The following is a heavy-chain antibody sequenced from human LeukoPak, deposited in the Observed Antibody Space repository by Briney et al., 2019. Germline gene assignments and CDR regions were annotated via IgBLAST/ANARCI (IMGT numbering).Heavy chain of an antibody. Sequence: SETLSLTCTVSGGSISSGSYYWSWIRQPAGKGLEWIGRIYTSGSTNYNPSLKSRVTISVDTSKNQFSLKLSSVTAADTAVYYCARNLGSYGSIDAFDIWGQGTMVTVSS. CDR2: IYTSGST. V-gene: IGHV4-61*02. CDR1: GGSISSGSYY. J-gene: IGHJ3*02. CDR3: ARNLGSYGSIDAFDI. D-gene: IGHD5-18*01.